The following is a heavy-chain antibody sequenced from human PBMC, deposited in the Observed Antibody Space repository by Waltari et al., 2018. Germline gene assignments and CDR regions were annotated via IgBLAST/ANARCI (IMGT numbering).Heavy chain of an antibody. CDR1: GFTFSSYA. D-gene: IGHD3-9*01. V-gene: IGHV3-23*01. Sequence: EVQVLESGGGLIQPGGSLRLSCAASGFTFSSYAINWVRQAPWKGLEWVAVISGSGGSTNYADSVKGRFTISRDNSKNTLYLQMNSLRAEDTAVYYCARGLNYDILTGYYLGGRSYFDYWGQGTLVTVSS. CDR2: ISGSGGST. J-gene: IGHJ4*02. CDR3: ARGLNYDILTGYYLGGRSYFDY.